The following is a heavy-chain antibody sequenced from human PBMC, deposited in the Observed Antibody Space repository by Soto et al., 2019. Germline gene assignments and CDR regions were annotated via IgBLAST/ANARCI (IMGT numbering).Heavy chain of an antibody. V-gene: IGHV3-23*01. Sequence: EVKLLDSGGGLVQTGGARRLSCAASGFTFSSYAMGWVRQAPGKGLDWVSVISGSGGITYSADSVKGRFTSSIDNSKNILYLQMNGLRAEDTAVYYCAKGITDTGGYYYYSMDVCGQGTAVTVSS. CDR2: ISGSGGIT. D-gene: IGHD3-16*01. CDR3: AKGITDTGGYYYYSMDV. CDR1: GFTFSSYA. J-gene: IGHJ6*02.